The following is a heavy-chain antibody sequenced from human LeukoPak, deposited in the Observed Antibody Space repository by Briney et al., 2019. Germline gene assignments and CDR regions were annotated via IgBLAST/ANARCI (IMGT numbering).Heavy chain of an antibody. CDR2: ISWNSGSI. D-gene: IGHD6-13*01. Sequence: LRLSCAASGFTFSSYSMNWVRQAPGKGLEWVSGISWNSGSIGYADSVKGRFTISRDNAKNSLYLQMNSLRAEDTALYYCAKESGPAGDDAFDIWGQGTMVTVSS. V-gene: IGHV3-9*01. CDR1: GFTFSSYS. CDR3: AKESGPAGDDAFDI. J-gene: IGHJ3*02.